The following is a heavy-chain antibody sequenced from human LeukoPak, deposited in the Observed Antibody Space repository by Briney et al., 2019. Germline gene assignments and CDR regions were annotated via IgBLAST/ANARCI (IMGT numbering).Heavy chain of an antibody. D-gene: IGHD5-12*01. CDR2: ISYDGSNK. CDR3: ANENHSGPILY. Sequence: QPGGSLRLSCAASGFTFSSYGMHWVRQAPGKGLEWVAVISYDGSNKYYADSVKGRFTISRDNSKNTLYLQMNSLRAEDTAVYYCANENHSGPILYWGQGTLVTVSS. CDR1: GFTFSSYG. J-gene: IGHJ4*02. V-gene: IGHV3-30*18.